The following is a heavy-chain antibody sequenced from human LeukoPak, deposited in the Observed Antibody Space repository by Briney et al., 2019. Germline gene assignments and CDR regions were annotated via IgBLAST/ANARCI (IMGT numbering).Heavy chain of an antibody. CDR1: GGSFSGYY. CDR3: ARVVPTAMGWFDP. J-gene: IGHJ5*02. CDR2: INHSGST. Sequence: SETLCLTCAVYGGSFSGYYWSWIRQPPGKGLEWIGEINHSGSTNYNPSLKSRVTISVDTSKNQFSLKLSSVTAADTAVYYCARVVPTAMGWFDPWGQGTLVTVSS. D-gene: IGHD2-2*01. V-gene: IGHV4-34*01.